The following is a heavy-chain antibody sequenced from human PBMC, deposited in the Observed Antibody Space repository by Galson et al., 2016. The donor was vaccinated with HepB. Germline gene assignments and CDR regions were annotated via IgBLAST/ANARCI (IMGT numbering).Heavy chain of an antibody. CDR3: ARLGLGTKASFDS. CDR2: IFYSAST. Sequence: ETLSLTCAVSGGSISSSSHYWGRIRQPPRKGLEWIGRIFYSASTLSEVPLKSRVTIYVDTSKNYFFLRLRCVTATDTSIYYCARLGLGTKASFDSWGQGTLVTVSS. J-gene: IGHJ4*02. CDR1: GGSISSSSHY. V-gene: IGHV4-39*02. D-gene: IGHD3-16*01.